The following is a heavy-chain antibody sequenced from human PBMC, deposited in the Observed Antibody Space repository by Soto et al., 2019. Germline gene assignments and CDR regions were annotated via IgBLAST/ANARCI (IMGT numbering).Heavy chain of an antibody. CDR2: INAGNGNT. J-gene: IGHJ4*02. D-gene: IGHD3-9*01. Sequence: ASVKVSCKASGGTFSSYTISWVRQAPGQGLEWMGWINAGNGNTKYSRSFQGRVTITRDTSASAAYMELSTLGSEDTSIYYCARSETDYSTFDYWGQGTLVTVSS. CDR1: GGTFSSYT. V-gene: IGHV1-3*01. CDR3: ARSETDYSTFDY.